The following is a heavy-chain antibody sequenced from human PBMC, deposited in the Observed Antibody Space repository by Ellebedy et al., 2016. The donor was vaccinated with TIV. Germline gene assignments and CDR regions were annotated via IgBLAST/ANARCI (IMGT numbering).Heavy chain of an antibody. D-gene: IGHD1-20*01. CDR3: ARRITGTYGDDALDI. CDR2: IHTGGDT. Sequence: GGSLRLSCAASGFTVSYTYMSWVRQSPGKWLEWVSVIHTGGDTYYADSVKGRFTISRDSSKNTLYLQRNSLRAEDTAVYYCARRITGTYGDDALDIWGQGTMVTVSS. V-gene: IGHV3-53*01. J-gene: IGHJ3*02. CDR1: GFTVSYTY.